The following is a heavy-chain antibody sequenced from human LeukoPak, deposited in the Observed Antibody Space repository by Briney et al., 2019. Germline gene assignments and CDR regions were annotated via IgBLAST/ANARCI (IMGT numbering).Heavy chain of an antibody. CDR3: ARDPAACGGGYYDY. D-gene: IGHD3-16*01. V-gene: IGHV4-59*01. CDR1: GGSISSYY. J-gene: IGHJ4*02. Sequence: SETLSLTCTVSGGSISSYYWSWIRQPPGKGLEWIGYIYYSGSTNYNPSLKSRVTISVDTSKSQFSLKLSSVTAADTAVYYCARDPAACGGGYYDYWGQGTLVTVSS. CDR2: IYYSGST.